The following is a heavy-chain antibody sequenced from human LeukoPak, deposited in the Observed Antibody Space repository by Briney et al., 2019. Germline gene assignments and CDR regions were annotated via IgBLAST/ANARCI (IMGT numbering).Heavy chain of an antibody. CDR1: GGSISSGGYS. D-gene: IGHD6-19*01. Sequence: SQTLSLTCAVSGGSISSGGYSWSWIRQPPGKGLEWIGYIYHSGSTYYNPSLKSRVTISINRSKNQFSLKVRSVTAADTAVYYCARGDGIAVAGTPPDAFDIWGQGTMVTVSS. CDR3: ARGDGIAVAGTPPDAFDI. V-gene: IGHV4-30-2*01. CDR2: IYHSGST. J-gene: IGHJ3*02.